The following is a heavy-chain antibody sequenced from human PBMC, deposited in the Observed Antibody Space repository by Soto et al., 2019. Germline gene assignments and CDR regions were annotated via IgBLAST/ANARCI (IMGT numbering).Heavy chain of an antibody. D-gene: IGHD4-17*01. CDR2: ISYDGSNK. J-gene: IGHJ4*02. CDR3: AKDAESDDYGDYGEFDY. CDR1: GFTFSSYG. V-gene: IGHV3-30*18. Sequence: PGGSLRLSCAASGFTFSSYGMHWVRQAPGKGLEWVAVISYDGSNKYYADSVKGRFTISRDNSKNTLYLQMNSLRAEDTAVYYCAKDAESDDYGDYGEFDYWGQGTLVTVSS.